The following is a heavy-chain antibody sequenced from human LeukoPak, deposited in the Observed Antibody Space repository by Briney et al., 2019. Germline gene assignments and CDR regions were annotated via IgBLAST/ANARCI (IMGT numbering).Heavy chain of an antibody. CDR2: ISSSSSTI. CDR3: ARDASRSMDV. Sequence: GSLRLSCTASGFTFDDYAMSWVRQAPGKGLEWVSYISSSSSTIYYADSVKGRFTISRDNAKNSLYLQMNSLRAEDTAVYYCARDASRSMDVWGKGTTVTVSS. V-gene: IGHV3-48*01. J-gene: IGHJ6*03. CDR1: GFTFDDYA.